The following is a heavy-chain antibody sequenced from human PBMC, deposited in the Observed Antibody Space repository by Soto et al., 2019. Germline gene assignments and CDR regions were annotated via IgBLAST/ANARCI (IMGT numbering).Heavy chain of an antibody. V-gene: IGHV3-30-3*01. Sequence: PGGSLRLSCAASGFTFSSYAMHWVRQAPGKGLEWVAVISYDGSNKYYADSVKGRFTISRDNSKNTLYLQMNSLRAEDTAVYYCARARGIAAAGGFDYWGQGTLVTVSS. D-gene: IGHD6-13*01. J-gene: IGHJ4*02. CDR3: ARARGIAAAGGFDY. CDR2: ISYDGSNK. CDR1: GFTFSSYA.